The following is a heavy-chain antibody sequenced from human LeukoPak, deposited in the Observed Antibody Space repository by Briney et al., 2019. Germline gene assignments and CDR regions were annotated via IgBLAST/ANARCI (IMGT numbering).Heavy chain of an antibody. CDR2: IYYSGST. D-gene: IGHD3-3*01. Sequence: ASETLSLTCTVSGGSISSSSYYWGWIRQPPGKGLEWIGSIYYSGSTYYNPSLKSRVTISVDTSKNQFSLKLSSVTAADTAVYYCARLAVSFRIFGVVEFDYWGQGTLVTVSS. V-gene: IGHV4-39*01. J-gene: IGHJ4*02. CDR3: ARLAVSFRIFGVVEFDY. CDR1: GGSISSSSYY.